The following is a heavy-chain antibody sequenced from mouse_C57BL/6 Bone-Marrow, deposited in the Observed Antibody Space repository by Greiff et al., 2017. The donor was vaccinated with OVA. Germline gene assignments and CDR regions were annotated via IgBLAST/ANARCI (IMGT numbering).Heavy chain of an antibody. J-gene: IGHJ2*01. Sequence: VQLQQSGAELVRPGASAKLSCTASGFNIKDYYMHWVKQRPEHGLEWVGRIDPEDGDTEYAPKFQGKSTMTTDTSPNTAYLQLSSLTAEDTADYYRTDSSGYGDWGQGTTLTVSS. CDR1: GFNIKDYY. CDR2: IDPEDGDT. D-gene: IGHD3-2*02. CDR3: TDSSGYGD. V-gene: IGHV14-1*01.